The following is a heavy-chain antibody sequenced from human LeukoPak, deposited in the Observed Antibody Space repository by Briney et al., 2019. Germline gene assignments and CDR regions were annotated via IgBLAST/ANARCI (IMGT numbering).Heavy chain of an antibody. CDR1: GYTFTGYY. CDR2: INPNSGGT. J-gene: IGHJ4*02. Sequence: ASVKVSCKASGYTFTGYYMHWVRQAPGQGLEWMGWINPNSGGTNCAQKFQGRVTMTRDTSISTAYMELSRLRSDDTAVYYCARAQGGYYDSSGYPDYWGQGTLVTVSS. CDR3: ARAQGGYYDSSGYPDY. V-gene: IGHV1-2*02. D-gene: IGHD3-22*01.